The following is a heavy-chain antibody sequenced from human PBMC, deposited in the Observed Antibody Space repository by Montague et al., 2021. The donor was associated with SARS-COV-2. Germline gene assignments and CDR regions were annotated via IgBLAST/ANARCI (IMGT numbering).Heavy chain of an antibody. CDR3: TTGVSKAFLQERDF. CDR1: SGSIISSGYY. J-gene: IGHJ4*02. CDR2: IYYSGTT. Sequence: SETLSLTCSVSSGSIISSGYYWGWIRQPPGKELEWIGNIYYSGTTYYXPSLKGRVNISADPSKSRFSLTLTSVSATDTATYFCTTGVSKAFLQERDFWGQGIVVTVS. D-gene: IGHD2-8*01. V-gene: IGHV4-39*07.